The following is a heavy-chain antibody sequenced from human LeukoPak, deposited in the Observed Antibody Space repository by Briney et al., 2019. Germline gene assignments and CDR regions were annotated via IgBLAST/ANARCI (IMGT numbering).Heavy chain of an antibody. D-gene: IGHD3-22*01. CDR1: GYTFTSYY. CDR3: ATSRRITMIVVVIKGPGYDAFDI. J-gene: IGHJ3*02. Sequence: GASVKVSCKASGYTFTSYYMHWERQAPGQGLEWMGIINPSGGSTSYAQKFQGRVTMTEDTSTDTAYMELSSLRSEDTAVYYCATSRRITMIVVVIKGPGYDAFDIWGQGTMDTVSS. CDR2: INPSGGST. V-gene: IGHV1-46*01.